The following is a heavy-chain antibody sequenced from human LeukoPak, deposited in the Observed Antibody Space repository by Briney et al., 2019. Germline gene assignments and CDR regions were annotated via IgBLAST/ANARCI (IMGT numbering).Heavy chain of an antibody. CDR1: GYTFTGYY. D-gene: IGHD3-3*01. CDR2: INPNSGGT. Sequence: GASVKVSCKASGYTFTGYYMHWVRQAPGQGLEWMGWINPNSGGTNYAQKFQGSVTMTRDTSISTAYMELSRLRSDDTAVYYCARDYDFWSSYPDAFDIWGQGTMVTVSS. V-gene: IGHV1-2*02. CDR3: ARDYDFWSSYPDAFDI. J-gene: IGHJ3*02.